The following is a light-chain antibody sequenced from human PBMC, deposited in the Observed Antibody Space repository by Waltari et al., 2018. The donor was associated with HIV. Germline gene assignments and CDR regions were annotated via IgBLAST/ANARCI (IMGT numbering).Light chain of an antibody. V-gene: IGKV1-39*01. CDR1: QSITRY. Sequence: DIQMTQSPSSLSASVGDRVTLTCRASQSITRYLNWYQEKPGKGPRLRLYATSTLQSGVPSRFSGSGAGTDFTLTISSRQPEDFATYYCKQSYSTTLTFGGGTKVEIK. CDR2: ATS. CDR3: KQSYSTTLT. J-gene: IGKJ4*01.